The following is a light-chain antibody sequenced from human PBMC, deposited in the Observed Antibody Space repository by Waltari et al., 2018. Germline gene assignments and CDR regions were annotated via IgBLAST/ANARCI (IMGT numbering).Light chain of an antibody. CDR2: AAS. CDR3: QQSHRSPWT. V-gene: IGKV1-39*01. CDR1: QNIDRY. J-gene: IGKJ1*01. Sequence: DIHMTQSPSSLSASVGDTVTITCRASQNIDRYLNWYHQRPGNAPKLLIYAASTLQMWSPSRFRCSGSGTDFTLTISGLQPEDFATYFCQQSHRSPWTFGQGTQVDI.